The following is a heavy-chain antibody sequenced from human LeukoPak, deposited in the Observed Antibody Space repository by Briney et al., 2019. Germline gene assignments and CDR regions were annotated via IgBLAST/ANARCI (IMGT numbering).Heavy chain of an antibody. CDR3: ARDYYGRLDF. CDR2: IDWNGGST. Sequence: GGSLRLSCTASGPTFEDYGMNWVRHAPGKGLEWVSGIDWNGGSTGYADFVKGRFTVSKDNANKSLYLHMNGLRVEDTAFYYCARDYYGRLDFWGQGTLVTVSS. V-gene: IGHV3-20*04. D-gene: IGHD3-10*01. J-gene: IGHJ4*02. CDR1: GPTFEDYG.